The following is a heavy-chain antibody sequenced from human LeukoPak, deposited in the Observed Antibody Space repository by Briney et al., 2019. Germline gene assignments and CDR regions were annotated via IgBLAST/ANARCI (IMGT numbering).Heavy chain of an antibody. CDR1: GFTFSSYA. J-gene: IGHJ4*02. Sequence: PGGSLRLSCAASGFTFSSYAMHWVRQAPGKGLEWVAVISYDGSNKYYADSVKGRFTISRDNSKNTLYLQMNSLRAEDTAVYYCARACSYIVATNLDYWGQGTLVTVSS. V-gene: IGHV3-30*04. D-gene: IGHD5-12*01. CDR2: ISYDGSNK. CDR3: ARACSYIVATNLDY.